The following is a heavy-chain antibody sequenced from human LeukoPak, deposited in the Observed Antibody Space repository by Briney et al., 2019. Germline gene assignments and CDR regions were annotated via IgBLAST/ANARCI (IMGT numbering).Heavy chain of an antibody. V-gene: IGHV3-21*01. CDR2: ISSSSSYI. CDR3: VRGKANYGSGSDV. J-gene: IGHJ6*04. D-gene: IGHD3-10*01. CDR1: GFTFSRHN. Sequence: GGSLRLSCAASGFTFSRHNMNWVRQAPGKGLEWVSSISSSSSYIYYADSVKGRFTISRDNARNSLHLQMNSLRAEDTAVYYCVRGKANYGSGSDVWGKGTTVTVSS.